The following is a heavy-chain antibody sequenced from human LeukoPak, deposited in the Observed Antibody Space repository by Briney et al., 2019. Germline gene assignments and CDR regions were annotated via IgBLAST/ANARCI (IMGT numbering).Heavy chain of an antibody. Sequence: PGRSLRLSCAASGFTFSSYAMHWVRQAPGKGLEWVAVISYDGSNKYYADSVKGRFTISRDNAKNSLYLQMNSLRAEDTAVYYCARIHIDYYGSGTHHRDFDYWGQGTLVTVSS. V-gene: IGHV3-30-3*01. CDR1: GFTFSSYA. CDR2: ISYDGSNK. J-gene: IGHJ4*02. D-gene: IGHD3-10*01. CDR3: ARIHIDYYGSGTHHRDFDY.